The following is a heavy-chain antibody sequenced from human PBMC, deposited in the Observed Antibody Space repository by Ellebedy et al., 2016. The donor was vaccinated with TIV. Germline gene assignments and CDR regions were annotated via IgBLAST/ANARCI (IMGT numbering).Heavy chain of an antibody. Sequence: GESLKISCAASGFTFSSYNMIWVRQAPGKGLEWISYISSTTLTTEYADSVKGRFTISRDNAKTSVYLQMNSLRAEDTAVYYCARDMGRWLQFLAYWGQGTLVTVSS. J-gene: IGHJ4*02. CDR1: GFTFSSYN. D-gene: IGHD5-24*01. CDR2: ISSTTLTT. V-gene: IGHV3-48*04. CDR3: ARDMGRWLQFLAY.